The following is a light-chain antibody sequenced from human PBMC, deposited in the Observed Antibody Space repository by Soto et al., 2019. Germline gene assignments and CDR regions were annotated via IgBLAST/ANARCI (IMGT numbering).Light chain of an antibody. CDR2: RPS. V-gene: IGKV1-5*03. Sequence: DIQMTQSPSTLTASVGDRVTITCRASQNIGAALAWYQQKPGKAPHLLIYRPSSLESGVPSRFSGSGSGTEFTLAIDSLQPDDFATYYCQQYHIFLTFGQGTKLEIK. J-gene: IGKJ2*01. CDR3: QQYHIFLT. CDR1: QNIGAA.